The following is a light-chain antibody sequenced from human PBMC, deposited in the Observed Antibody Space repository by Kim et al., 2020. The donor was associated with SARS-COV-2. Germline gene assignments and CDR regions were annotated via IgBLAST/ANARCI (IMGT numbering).Light chain of an antibody. CDR2: AAS. CDR1: QDITNY. J-gene: IGKJ3*01. CDR3: QNYTTAPFT. Sequence: DIQMTQSPSSLSVSVGDRVTITCRASQDITNYLAWYQQTPGRVPKLLIYAASTLQSGVPSRFSGSGSGTDFTLTITSLQPEDVATYYCQNYTTAPFTFGPGTKVDIK. V-gene: IGKV1-27*01.